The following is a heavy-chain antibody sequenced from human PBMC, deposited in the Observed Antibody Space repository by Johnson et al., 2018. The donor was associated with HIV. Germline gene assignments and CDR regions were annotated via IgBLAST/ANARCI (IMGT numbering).Heavy chain of an antibody. D-gene: IGHD5-24*01. V-gene: IGHV3-23*01. CDR2: VSGSGGST. CDR3: AKGRWVQLSVGAFDI. CDR1: GFTFNNYA. J-gene: IGHJ3*02. Sequence: VQLLESGGGLGQPGGSLRLSCAASGFTFNNYAINWVRQAPGKGLEWVSVVSGSGGSTNYADSVKGRFTISRDNSKNTVYLQMHSLRAEDTAVYYCAKGRWVQLSVGAFDIWGQGTMVTVSS.